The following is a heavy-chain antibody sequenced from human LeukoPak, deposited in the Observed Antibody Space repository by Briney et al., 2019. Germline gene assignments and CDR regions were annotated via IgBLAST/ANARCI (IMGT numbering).Heavy chain of an antibody. J-gene: IGHJ4*02. CDR2: IYYSGST. D-gene: IGHD4-17*01. V-gene: IGHV4-31*03. Sequence: KPSQTLSLTCTISGRSISSGGYSWSWIRQHPGKGLEWIGYIYYSGSTYYNPSLKSRVTISVDTSKNQFSLKLSSVTAADTAVYYCARCGKDGDYVQNWGQGTLVTVSS. CDR3: ARCGKDGDYVQN. CDR1: GRSISSGGYS.